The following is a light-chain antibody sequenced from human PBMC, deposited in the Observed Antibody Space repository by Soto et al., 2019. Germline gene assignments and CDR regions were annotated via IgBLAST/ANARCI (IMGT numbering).Light chain of an antibody. J-gene: IGLJ2*01. CDR1: SSDGGGDRY. V-gene: IGLV2-14*01. CDR2: GFT. CDR3: NSYVRGGAVI. Sequence: QSALTQPASVYGSRGQSVTISCTVNSSDGGGDRYVSWYQQRSGNPPQLMMYGFTYRPSGVPSRFSGARSGNTASLTISGLQAEDEADYYCNSYVRGGAVIFGGGTKLTVL.